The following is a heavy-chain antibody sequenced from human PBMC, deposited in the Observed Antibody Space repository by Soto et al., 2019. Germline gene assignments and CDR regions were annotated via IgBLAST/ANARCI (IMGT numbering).Heavy chain of an antibody. Sequence: QVQLVQSAAAVKQPGASVKVSCKASGYTFNNYGITWVRQAPGQGLEWMAWINAYNGHTNYAQKFQDRVAMTTDTSTRTVYMELRSLRSDDTAVIYCVRAMAPDHSDHWGQGTLVTVSS. CDR2: INAYNGHT. J-gene: IGHJ4*02. V-gene: IGHV1-18*01. CDR1: GYTFNNYG. CDR3: VRAMAPDHSDH.